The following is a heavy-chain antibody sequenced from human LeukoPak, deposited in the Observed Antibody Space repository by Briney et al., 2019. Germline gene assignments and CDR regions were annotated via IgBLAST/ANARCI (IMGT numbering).Heavy chain of an antibody. CDR2: IRYDGSNK. J-gene: IGHJ4*02. D-gene: IGHD2-15*01. V-gene: IGHV3-30*02. Sequence: GGSLRLSCAASGFTFSSYGMHLVRQAPGKGLEWVAFIRYDGSNKYYADSVKGRFTISRDNSRNTVFLQMNSLRADDTAVFYCARRTIEAGSSSYDYWGQGILVAVSS. CDR3: ARRTIEAGSSSYDY. CDR1: GFTFSSYG.